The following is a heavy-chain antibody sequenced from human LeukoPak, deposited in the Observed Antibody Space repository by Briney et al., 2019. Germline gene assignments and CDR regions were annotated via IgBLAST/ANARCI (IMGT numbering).Heavy chain of an antibody. CDR1: GGSFSGYY. Sequence: SETLSLTCAVYGGSFSGYYWSWIRQPPGKVLEWIGEINHSGSTNYNPSLKSRVTISVDTSKNQFSLKLSSVTAADTAVYYCSRLGSGGSSSWYRVYYYMDVWGKGTTVTISS. D-gene: IGHD6-13*01. J-gene: IGHJ6*03. CDR3: SRLGSGGSSSWYRVYYYMDV. CDR2: INHSGST. V-gene: IGHV4-34*01.